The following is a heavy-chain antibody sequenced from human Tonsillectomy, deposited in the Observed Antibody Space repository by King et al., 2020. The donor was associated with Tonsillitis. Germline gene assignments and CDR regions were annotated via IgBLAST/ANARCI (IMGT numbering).Heavy chain of an antibody. V-gene: IGHV3-23*04. CDR2: IGAIGETT. J-gene: IGHJ4*02. Sequence: VQLVESGGGLVQPGGSLTVSCAASRFTFSKYAMTWVREAPGKGLEWGSSIGAIGETTYYADSVKGRFTISRDNSKSKMYLQMTSLRAEDTALYYCATVDGNSTFDYGGQGTLVTASS. D-gene: IGHD4-23*01. CDR3: ATVDGNSTFDY. CDR1: RFTFSKYA.